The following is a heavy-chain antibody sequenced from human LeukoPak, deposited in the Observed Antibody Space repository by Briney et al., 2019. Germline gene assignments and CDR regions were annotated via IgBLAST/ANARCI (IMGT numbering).Heavy chain of an antibody. V-gene: IGHV1-69*13. CDR2: IIPIFGTA. J-gene: IGHJ6*02. Sequence: SVTVSCTASGYTFTSYGISWVRQAPGQGLEWMGGIIPIFGTANYAQKFQGRVTITADESTSTAYMELSSLRSEDTAVYYCARDLTRVSIAAAGTEIYYYGMDVWGQGTTVTVSS. CDR1: GYTFTSYG. CDR3: ARDLTRVSIAAAGTEIYYYGMDV. D-gene: IGHD6-13*01.